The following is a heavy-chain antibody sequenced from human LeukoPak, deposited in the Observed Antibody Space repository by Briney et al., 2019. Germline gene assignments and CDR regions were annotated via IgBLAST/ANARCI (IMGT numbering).Heavy chain of an antibody. Sequence: PGESLRLSCAASGFTFDNYAIHWVRQAPGKGLEWVSGINWNGGSTGYADSVKGRFTISRDNAKNSLYLQMNSLRAEDTALYYCARGKYYYGSGVDYWGQGTLVTV. J-gene: IGHJ4*02. D-gene: IGHD3-10*01. CDR1: GFTFDNYA. CDR3: ARGKYYYGSGVDY. V-gene: IGHV3-20*04. CDR2: INWNGGST.